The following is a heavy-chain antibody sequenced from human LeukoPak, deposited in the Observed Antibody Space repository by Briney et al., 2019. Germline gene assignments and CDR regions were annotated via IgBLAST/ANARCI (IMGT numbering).Heavy chain of an antibody. CDR3: ATSSSSGWYGVNY. V-gene: IGHV4-61*02. CDR1: GGSISSGSYY. J-gene: IGHJ4*02. D-gene: IGHD6-19*01. CDR2: IYTSGST. Sequence: PSQTLSLTCTVSGGSISSGSYYWSWIRQPAGKGLEWIGRIYTSGSTNYNPSLKSRVTIPVDTSKNQFSLKLSSVTAADTAVYYCATSSSSGWYGVNYWGQGTLVTVSS.